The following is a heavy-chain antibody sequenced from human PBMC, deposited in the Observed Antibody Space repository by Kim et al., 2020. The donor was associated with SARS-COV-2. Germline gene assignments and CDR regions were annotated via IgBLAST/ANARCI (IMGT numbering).Heavy chain of an antibody. D-gene: IGHD3-3*01. V-gene: IGHV4-59*01. CDR3: ARDFTEITIFGY. Sequence: NYNPSLTSRVTISVDTSKIQFSLKLSSVTAADTAVYYCARDFTEITIFGYWGQGTLVTVSS. J-gene: IGHJ4*02.